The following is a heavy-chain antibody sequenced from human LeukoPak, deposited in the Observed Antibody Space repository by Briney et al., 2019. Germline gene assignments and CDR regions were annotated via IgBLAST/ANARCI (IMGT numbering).Heavy chain of an antibody. CDR3: ARDGTSSSCFYP. Sequence: ASVKVSFKASGYTFSNYYMHWVRQAPGQGLEWMGVINPRGGSTSYAQTFQGRVTMTRDTSTNTVYMELNSLRSDDTAVYYCARDGTSSSCFYPWGQGTLVTVSS. D-gene: IGHD2-8*01. J-gene: IGHJ5*02. CDR1: GYTFSNYY. V-gene: IGHV1-46*01. CDR2: INPRGGST.